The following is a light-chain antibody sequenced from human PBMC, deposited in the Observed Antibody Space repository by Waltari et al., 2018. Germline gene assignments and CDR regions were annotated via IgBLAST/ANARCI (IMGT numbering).Light chain of an antibody. CDR2: DVT. V-gene: IGLV2-23*02. CDR1: SSDVGGYDY. J-gene: IGLJ1*01. Sequence: QSALTQPASVSGSPGQSITISCTGTSSDVGGYDYIPWYQHHPGKAPTLMIYDVTKRPSGVSNRFSGSKSGNTASLTISGLQAGDEADYYCCSYAGGIIFYVFGTGTKVTVL. CDR3: CSYAGGIIFYV.